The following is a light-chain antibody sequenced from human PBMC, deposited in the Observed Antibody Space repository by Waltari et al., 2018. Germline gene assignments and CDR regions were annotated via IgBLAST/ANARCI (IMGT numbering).Light chain of an antibody. V-gene: IGKV3-11*01. CDR2: DAS. Sequence: EIVLTQSPATLPLSPGERATLPCRASQSVSSFLAWYQQKRGQAPRLLIYDASTRATGIPARFSGSGSGTDFTLTISSLEPEDFAVYYCQQRKTWPITFGQGTRLEIK. J-gene: IGKJ5*01. CDR3: QQRKTWPIT. CDR1: QSVSSF.